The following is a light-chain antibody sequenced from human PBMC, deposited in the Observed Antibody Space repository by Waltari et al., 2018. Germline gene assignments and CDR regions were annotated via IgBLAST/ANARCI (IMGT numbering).Light chain of an antibody. CDR1: SGNVGGYQY. J-gene: IGLJ2*01. CDR2: EVT. CDR3: SSYAGNDNLV. Sequence: QSALTPPPSASGSPGQSVTTSCTGTSGNVGGYQYVSWYQQSPGKAPKLMLYEVTKRPSGVPDRFSGSKSGNTASLTVSGLQADDEADYYCSSYAGNDNLVFGGGTRLTVL. V-gene: IGLV2-8*01.